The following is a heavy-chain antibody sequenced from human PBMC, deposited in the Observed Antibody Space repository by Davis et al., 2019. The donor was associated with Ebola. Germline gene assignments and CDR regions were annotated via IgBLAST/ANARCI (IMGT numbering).Heavy chain of an antibody. Sequence: GGSLRLSCAASGFIFRSYVMSWVRQAPGKGLEWVSTIGLSADTYYANSVKGRFTISRDNSRNTLHLQMDSLRVDDTAIYYCAKDTSNIWFDVWGQGTMVTVSS. V-gene: IGHV3-23*01. D-gene: IGHD2/OR15-2a*01. CDR3: AKDTSNIWFDV. CDR2: IGLSADT. J-gene: IGHJ3*01. CDR1: GFIFRSYV.